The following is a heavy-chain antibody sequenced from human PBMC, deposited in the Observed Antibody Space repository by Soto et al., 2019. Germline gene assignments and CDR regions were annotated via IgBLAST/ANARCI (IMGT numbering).Heavy chain of an antibody. V-gene: IGHV4-59*08. CDR1: GGTISSYY. Sequence: SETLSLTCTVAGGTISSYYWSWIRQPTGKGLEWIGYIYYSGSTNYNPSLKSRVTISVDTSRNQFSLKLSSVTAADTAVYYCARSRSPYYYDSSGYYNYWGQGTLVTVSS. J-gene: IGHJ4*02. CDR2: IYYSGST. D-gene: IGHD3-22*01. CDR3: ARSRSPYYYDSSGYYNY.